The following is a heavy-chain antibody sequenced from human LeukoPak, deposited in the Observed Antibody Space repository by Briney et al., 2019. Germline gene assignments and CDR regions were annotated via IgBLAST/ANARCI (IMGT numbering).Heavy chain of an antibody. J-gene: IGHJ4*02. CDR1: GFTFSSYA. Sequence: GSLRLSCAASGFTFSSYAMSWVRQAPGKGLEWVSAISGSGGSTYYTDSVKGRFTISRDNSKNTLYLKMNSLRAEDTAVYYCAKRTYDSSGYFDYWGQGTLVTVSS. D-gene: IGHD3-22*01. CDR3: AKRTYDSSGYFDY. CDR2: ISGSGGST. V-gene: IGHV3-23*01.